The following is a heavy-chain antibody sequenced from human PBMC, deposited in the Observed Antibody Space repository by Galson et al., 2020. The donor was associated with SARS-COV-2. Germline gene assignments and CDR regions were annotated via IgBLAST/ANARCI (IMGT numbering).Heavy chain of an antibody. D-gene: IGHD6-13*01. J-gene: IGHJ6*02. CDR1: GFTFSSYA. CDR3: ARDSFSSSWTGFYYYYGMDV. Sequence: GESLKISCAASGFTFSSYAMHWVRQAPGKGLEWVAVISYDGSNKYYADSVKGRFTISRDNSKNTLYLQMNSLRAEDTAVYYCARDSFSSSWTGFYYYYGMDVWGQGTTVTVSS. V-gene: IGHV3-30-3*01. CDR2: ISYDGSNK.